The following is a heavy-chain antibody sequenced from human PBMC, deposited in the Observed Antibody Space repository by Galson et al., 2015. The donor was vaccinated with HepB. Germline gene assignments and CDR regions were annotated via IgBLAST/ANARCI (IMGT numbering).Heavy chain of an antibody. Sequence: PALVKPTQTLTLTCTFSGFSLSTSGMCVSWIRQPPGKALEWLARIDWDDDKYYSTSLKTRLTISKDTSKNQVVLTMTNIDPVDTATYYCARIRYYDSSGYSDYWGQGTLVTVSS. CDR3: ARIRYYDSSGYSDY. D-gene: IGHD3-22*01. J-gene: IGHJ4*02. CDR1: GFSLSTSGMC. V-gene: IGHV2-70*11. CDR2: IDWDDDK.